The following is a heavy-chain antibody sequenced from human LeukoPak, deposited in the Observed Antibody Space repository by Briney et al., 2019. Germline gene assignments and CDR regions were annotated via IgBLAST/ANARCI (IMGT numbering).Heavy chain of an antibody. CDR3: AKVAGDRMDY. Sequence: ASVKVSCKASGYTFATYGFCLVRQAPGHGLEWMGWISANTGKTDYARKFQGRVTMTTDTSTSTAYMELRSLRPDDTAVYYCAKVAGDRMDYWGQGTLLTVSS. D-gene: IGHD6-13*01. CDR2: ISANTGKT. CDR1: GYTFATYG. V-gene: IGHV1-18*01. J-gene: IGHJ4*02.